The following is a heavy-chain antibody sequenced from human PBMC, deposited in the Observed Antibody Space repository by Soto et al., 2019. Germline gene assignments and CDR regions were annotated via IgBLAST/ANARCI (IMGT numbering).Heavy chain of an antibody. J-gene: IGHJ3*02. CDR1: GFTFISYA. CDR2: ISYDGSNK. V-gene: IGHV3-30-3*01. CDR3: ARVDSGAFDI. Sequence: VGSLRLSCAASGFTFISYAMQCCRQAPVKVLEWVAVISYDGSNKYYADSVKGRFTISRDNSKNTLYLQMNSLRAEDTAVYYCARVDSGAFDIWGQGTMVTVSS.